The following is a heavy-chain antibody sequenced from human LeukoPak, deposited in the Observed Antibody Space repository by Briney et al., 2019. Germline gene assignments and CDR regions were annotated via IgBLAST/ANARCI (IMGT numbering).Heavy chain of an antibody. Sequence: SETLSLTCTVSGGSISSGDYYWSWIRQPPGKGLEWIGYIYYSGSTYYNPSLKSRVTISVDTSKNQFSLKLSTVTAADTAVYYCAREVTTFPHWFDPWGQGTLVTVSS. CDR1: GGSISSGDYY. CDR2: IYYSGST. D-gene: IGHD4-17*01. CDR3: AREVTTFPHWFDP. J-gene: IGHJ5*02. V-gene: IGHV4-30-4*01.